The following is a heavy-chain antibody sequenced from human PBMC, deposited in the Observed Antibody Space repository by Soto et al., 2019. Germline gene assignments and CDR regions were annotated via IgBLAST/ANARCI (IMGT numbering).Heavy chain of an antibody. V-gene: IGHV1-18*04. J-gene: IGHJ3*02. D-gene: IGHD3-22*01. CDR2: ISAYNGNT. CDR3: ARDYYYSSGYWLDDFDI. Sequence: GASVKVSCKASGYTFTSYGISWVRQAPGQGLEWMGWISAYNGNTNYAQKLQGRVTMTTDTSTSTAYMELRSLRSDDTAVYYCARDYYYSSGYWLDDFDIWGQGTMVTVSS. CDR1: GYTFTSYG.